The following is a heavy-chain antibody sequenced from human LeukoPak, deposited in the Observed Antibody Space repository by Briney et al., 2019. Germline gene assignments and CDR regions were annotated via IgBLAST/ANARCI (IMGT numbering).Heavy chain of an antibody. CDR2: IYPGDFDT. J-gene: IGHJ4*02. CDR3: ARHSGSPQVESIDY. CDR1: GYRFTNYW. V-gene: IGHV5-51*01. D-gene: IGHD3-10*01. Sequence: GESLKISCKGSGYRFTNYWIGWVRQMPGKGLEWMGIIYPGDFDTRYNPSFQGQVTISADKSITTTYLQWGSLEAADSAIYYCARHSGSPQVESIDYWGQGTLVTVSS.